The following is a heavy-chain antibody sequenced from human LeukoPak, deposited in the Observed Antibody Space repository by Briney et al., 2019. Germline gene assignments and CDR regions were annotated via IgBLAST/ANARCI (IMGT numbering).Heavy chain of an antibody. D-gene: IGHD2-15*01. V-gene: IGHV1-69*13. CDR1: GGTFSSYA. CDR3: ARGSKRRYCSGGSCYWFDP. Sequence: ASVKVSCKASGGTFSSYAISWVRQAPGQGLEWMGGIIPIFGTANYAQTFQGRVTITADESTSTAYMELSSLRSEDTAVYYCARGSKRRYCSGGSCYWFDPWGQGTLVTVSS. CDR2: IIPIFGTA. J-gene: IGHJ5*02.